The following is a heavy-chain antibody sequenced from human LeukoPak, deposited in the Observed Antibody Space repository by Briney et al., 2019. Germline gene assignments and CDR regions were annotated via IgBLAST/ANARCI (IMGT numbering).Heavy chain of an antibody. V-gene: IGHV3-23*01. D-gene: IGHD3-9*01. CDR1: GFTFSSYA. CDR2: ISGSGGST. J-gene: IGHJ4*02. Sequence: RSGGSLRLSCAASGFTFSSYAMSWVRQAPGKGLEWVSAISGSGGSTYYADSVKGRFTISRDNSKNTLFLQMNSLRADDTAVYYCAKGPPYDVVAGHYYYFDYWGQGTLLTVSS. CDR3: AKGPPYDVVAGHYYYFDY.